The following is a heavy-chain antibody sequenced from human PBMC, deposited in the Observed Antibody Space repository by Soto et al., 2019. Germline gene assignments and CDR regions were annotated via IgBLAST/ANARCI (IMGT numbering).Heavy chain of an antibody. CDR3: ASRPITMVRGVIIEESYYYYGMDV. J-gene: IGHJ6*02. D-gene: IGHD3-10*01. CDR2: MNPNSGNT. Sequence: QVQLVQSGAEVKKPGASVKVSCKASGYTFTSYDINWVRQATGQGLEWMGWMNPNSGNTGYAQKFQGRVTMTRNTSISTADMELSSLRSEDTAVYYCASRPITMVRGVIIEESYYYYGMDVWGQGTTVTVSS. CDR1: GYTFTSYD. V-gene: IGHV1-8*01.